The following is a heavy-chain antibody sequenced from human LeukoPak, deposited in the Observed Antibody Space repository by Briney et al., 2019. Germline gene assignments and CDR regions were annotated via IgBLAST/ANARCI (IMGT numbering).Heavy chain of an antibody. CDR2: IYSGGST. J-gene: IGHJ5*02. D-gene: IGHD6-13*01. CDR1: GGSISNYY. V-gene: IGHV4-59*12. CDR3: ARTAPLAAAGSPRWFDP. Sequence: PSETLSLTCTVSGGSISNYYWSWIRQPPGKGLEWIGYIYSGGSTNYNPSLKSRVTISVDTSKNQFSLKLSSVTAADTAVYYCARTAPLAAAGSPRWFDPWGQGTLVTVSS.